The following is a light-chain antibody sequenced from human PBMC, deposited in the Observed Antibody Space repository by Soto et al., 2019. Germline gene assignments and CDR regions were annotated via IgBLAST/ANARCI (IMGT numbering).Light chain of an antibody. CDR2: DDS. CDR3: QVWDSSSDLV. V-gene: IGLV3-21*02. CDR1: SIGGKT. J-gene: IGLJ3*02. Sequence: SYELSQPPSVSVAPGQTARFPCGGNSIGGKTVHWYQQKPGQAPVLVVYDDSDRPSGIPERFSGSNSGNTATLTISRVEAGDEADYYCQVWDSSSDLVFGGGTKLTVL.